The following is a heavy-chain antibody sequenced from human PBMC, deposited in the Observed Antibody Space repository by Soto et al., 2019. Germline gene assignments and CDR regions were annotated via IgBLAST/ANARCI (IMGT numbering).Heavy chain of an antibody. CDR1: EVNFGSAV. J-gene: IGHJ6*02. CDR3: ARGLGGYSRRKSHGIDV. Sequence: QVQLVESGGGLVQPGRYLSLYCAASEVNFGSAVMHWVRQAPGKGLEWVAVISSGGRTEYYGDSVKGRFTVSRDNSNKRPSLHMNSLRRGDTAVDYCARGLGGYSRRKSHGIDVWGQGTTVTVSS. CDR2: ISSGGRTE. V-gene: IGHV3-30*16. D-gene: IGHD5-12*01.